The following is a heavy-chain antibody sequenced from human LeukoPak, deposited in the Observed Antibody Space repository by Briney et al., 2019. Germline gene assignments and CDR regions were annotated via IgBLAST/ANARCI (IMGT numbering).Heavy chain of an antibody. CDR1: GGSISSSSYY. J-gene: IGHJ3*02. CDR2: IYYSGST. CDR3: ARVTSTTLFRGVIKKPGAFHI. D-gene: IGHD3-10*01. Sequence: PSETLSLTCTVSGGSISSSSYYWGWIRQPPGKGLEWIGSIYYSGSTYYNPSLKSRVTISVDTSKNQFSLKLSSVTAADTAVYYCARVTSTTLFRGVIKKPGAFHIWGQGTMVTVSS. V-gene: IGHV4-39*07.